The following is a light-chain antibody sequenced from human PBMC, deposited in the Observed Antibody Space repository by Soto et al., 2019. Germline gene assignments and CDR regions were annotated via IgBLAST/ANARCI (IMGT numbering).Light chain of an antibody. CDR2: DVS. CDR3: SSYTSSSTLV. V-gene: IGLV2-14*01. CDR1: SSDVGGYNY. J-gene: IGLJ2*01. Sequence: QSALTQPASVSGSPGQSITISCTGTSSDVGGYNYVSWYQQNPGKAPKLMIYDVSNRPSGVSNRFSGSKSGNTASLTISGLQAEDEADYYCSSYTSSSTLVFGGGTKLTV.